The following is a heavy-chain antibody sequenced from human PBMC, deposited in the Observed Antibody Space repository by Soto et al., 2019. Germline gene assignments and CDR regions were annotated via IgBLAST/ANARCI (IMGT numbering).Heavy chain of an antibody. J-gene: IGHJ3*02. CDR3: ARDQGGAYFPHDGFDM. CDR1: GFPFSEYA. Sequence: QEQLVESGGGVVQPGRSLRLSCVASGFPFSEYAMHWVRQAPGKGLEWVAVISYDDGNVRYYADSVQGRFTGSRDNSKNTLFLQMDRLRREDPAVYYCARDQGGAYFPHDGFDMWGQGTVVTVSS. V-gene: IGHV3-30*03. CDR2: ISYDDGNVR. D-gene: IGHD1-26*01.